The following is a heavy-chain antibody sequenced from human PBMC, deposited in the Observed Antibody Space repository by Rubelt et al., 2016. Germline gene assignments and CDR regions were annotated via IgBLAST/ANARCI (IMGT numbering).Heavy chain of an antibody. CDR1: GYTFTTYG. J-gene: IGHJ5*02. CDR3: ARGYCSSANCLFNWFDP. CDR2: ISTYNGNS. Sequence: QVQLVQSGAEVKKPGASVKVSCKASGYTFTTYGISWVRQAPGQGLEWMGWISTYNGNSNYAQKLQGRVTMTTDTSTSTAYMELRSLRSDDTAMYFCARGYCSSANCLFNWFDPWGQGTLVTVSS. V-gene: IGHV1-18*01. D-gene: IGHD2-2*01.